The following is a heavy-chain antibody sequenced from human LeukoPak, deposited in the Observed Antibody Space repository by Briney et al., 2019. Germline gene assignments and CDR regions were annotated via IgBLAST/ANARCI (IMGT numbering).Heavy chain of an antibody. V-gene: IGHV3-33*01. Sequence: GGSLRLSCAASGFTFSSYGMHWVRQAPGKGLEWVAVIWYDGSNKYYADSVNGRFTISRDNSKNTLYLQMNSLRAEDTAVYYCARDTSSSWYGDRYNWFGPWGQGTLVTVSS. D-gene: IGHD6-13*01. CDR1: GFTFSSYG. CDR2: IWYDGSNK. CDR3: ARDTSSSWYGDRYNWFGP. J-gene: IGHJ5*02.